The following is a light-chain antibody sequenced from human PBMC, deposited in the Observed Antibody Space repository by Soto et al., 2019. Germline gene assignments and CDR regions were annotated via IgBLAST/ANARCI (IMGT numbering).Light chain of an antibody. Sequence: QSALTQPASVSGSPGQSITISCTGTSSDVGGYKYVSWYQQHPGKAPKLMIFEVSNRPSGVSNRFSGSKSGNTASLTISGPQAEDEADYYCSSKTTRKTLVVFGSGTKPTVL. CDR1: SSDVGGYKY. CDR2: EVS. V-gene: IGLV2-14*01. CDR3: SSKTTRKTLVV. J-gene: IGLJ1*01.